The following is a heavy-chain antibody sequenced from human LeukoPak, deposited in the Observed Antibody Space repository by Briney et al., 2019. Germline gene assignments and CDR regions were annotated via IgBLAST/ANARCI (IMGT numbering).Heavy chain of an antibody. CDR1: GGSISSYY. V-gene: IGHV4-59*08. D-gene: IGHD6-19*01. CDR2: IYYSGST. CDR3: ARHGARIAVAPFDH. Sequence: SETLSLTCTVSGGSISSYYWSWIRQPPGKGLEWIGYIYYSGSTNYNPSLKSRVTISVDTSKNQFSLKLSSVTAADAAVYYCARHGARIAVAPFDHWGQGTLVTVSS. J-gene: IGHJ4*02.